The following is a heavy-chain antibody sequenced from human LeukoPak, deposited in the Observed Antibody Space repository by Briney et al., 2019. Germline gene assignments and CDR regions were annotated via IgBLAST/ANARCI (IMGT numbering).Heavy chain of an antibody. D-gene: IGHD3-22*01. J-gene: IGHJ4*02. CDR3: ARTYYDGDY. Sequence: PSETLSLTCTVSGGSIRNYFCNWIRQPPGKGLEWIGNIYYTGSTNYNPSLKSRVTISVDTSKNEFSLQLSSVTAADTAVYYCARTYYDGDYWGQGTLVTVSS. CDR2: IYYTGST. V-gene: IGHV4-59*08. CDR1: GGSIRNYF.